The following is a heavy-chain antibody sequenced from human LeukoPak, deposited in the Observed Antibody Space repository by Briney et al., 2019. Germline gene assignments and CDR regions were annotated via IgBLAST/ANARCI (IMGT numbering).Heavy chain of an antibody. CDR1: GFTFSNAW. Sequence: PGGSLRLSCAVSGFTFSNAWMNWVRQAPGKGLEWVGRIKSKTDGGTTDYAAPVKGRFTISRDDSKNTLYLQMNSLKTEDTAVYYCTTVAEDCSGGSCYWGAFDIWDQGTMVTVSS. CDR3: TTVAEDCSGGSCYWGAFDI. CDR2: IKSKTDGGTT. D-gene: IGHD2-15*01. V-gene: IGHV3-15*07. J-gene: IGHJ3*02.